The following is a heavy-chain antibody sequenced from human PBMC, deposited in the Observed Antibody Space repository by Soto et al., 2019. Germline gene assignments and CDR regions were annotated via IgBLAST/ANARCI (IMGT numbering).Heavy chain of an antibody. V-gene: IGHV4-4*02. J-gene: IGHJ4*02. Sequence: PSETLSPTCSVYGDSISNNKSWSWVRQPPGKGLEWIGEMHHRGSVHYNPSLKSRATISVDKSRNQCSLQLTSVTAADTAVYYCARVPDYWGQGILVTVSS. CDR2: MHHRGSV. CDR1: GDSISNNKS. CDR3: ARVPDY. D-gene: IGHD2-2*01.